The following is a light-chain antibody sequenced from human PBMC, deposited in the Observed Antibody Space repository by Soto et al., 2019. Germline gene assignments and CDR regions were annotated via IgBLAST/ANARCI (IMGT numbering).Light chain of an antibody. J-gene: IGKJ5*01. CDR2: DAS. CDR3: QQRSTWS. Sequence: EIVLTQSPATLSLSPGETATLSCRASQSVSSYLAWYQQKPGQTPRLLIYDASNRATGIPARFSGSGSGTDFTLTISRPEPEDFAVYYCQQRSTWSFGQGTRLDIK. CDR1: QSVSSY. V-gene: IGKV3-11*01.